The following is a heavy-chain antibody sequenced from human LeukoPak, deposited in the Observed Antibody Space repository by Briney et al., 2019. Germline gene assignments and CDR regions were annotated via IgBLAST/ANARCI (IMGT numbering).Heavy chain of an antibody. Sequence: SETLSLTCTVSGGSISSYYWSWIRQPPGKGLEWIGYIYYSGSTNYNPSLKSRVTISVDTSKNQFSLKLSSVTAADTAVYYCARNIAGYPWMDVWGQGITVTVSS. CDR1: GGSISSYY. D-gene: IGHD6-13*01. CDR2: IYYSGST. J-gene: IGHJ6*02. V-gene: IGHV4-59*01. CDR3: ARNIAGYPWMDV.